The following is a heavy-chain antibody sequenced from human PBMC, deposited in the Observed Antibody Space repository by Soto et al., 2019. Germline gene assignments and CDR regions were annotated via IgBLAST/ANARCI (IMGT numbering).Heavy chain of an antibody. Sequence: EVQLVESGGGLVQPGRTLRLSCAASGFTFDNYAMHWVRQAPGKGLEWVSGISWSSVTFGYADSVKGRFTISRDNAKNAXYLQMNSLRAEDTAFYYCAKDHDEDFGYDLDYFDYWGQGTLVTVSS. D-gene: IGHD5-12*01. CDR3: AKDHDEDFGYDLDYFDY. J-gene: IGHJ4*02. CDR1: GFTFDNYA. CDR2: ISWSSVTF. V-gene: IGHV3-9*01.